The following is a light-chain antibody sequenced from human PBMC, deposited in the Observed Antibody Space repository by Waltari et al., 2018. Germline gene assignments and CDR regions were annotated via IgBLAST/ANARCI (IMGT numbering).Light chain of an antibody. CDR2: GAS. J-gene: IGKJ3*01. CDR1: QSVSSSY. V-gene: IGKV3-20*01. CDR3: QQSGVT. Sequence: EIVLTQSPGTLSLSPGERATLSCRASQSVSSSYLAWYQQKPGQAPRLLIYGASSRATCIPDRFSGSGSGTDFTLTISRLEPEDFAVYYCQQSGVTFGPGTKVDIK.